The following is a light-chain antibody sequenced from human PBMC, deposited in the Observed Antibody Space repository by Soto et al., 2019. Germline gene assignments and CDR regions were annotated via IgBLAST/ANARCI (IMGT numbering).Light chain of an antibody. CDR2: AAS. Sequence: DIQMTQSPSSLSASEGDRVTITCRASQSVNTYLNWYQHKPVKAPKLLIYAASSLQSGVPSRFSGSGSGTEFTLTISSLQPEDSAVYYCQQSSSAPLTFGHGTKVDIK. V-gene: IGKV1-39*01. J-gene: IGKJ3*01. CDR3: QQSSSAPLT. CDR1: QSVNTY.